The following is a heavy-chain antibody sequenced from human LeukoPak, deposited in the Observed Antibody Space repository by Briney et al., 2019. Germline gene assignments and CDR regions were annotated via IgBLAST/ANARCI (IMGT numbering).Heavy chain of an antibody. J-gene: IGHJ4*02. CDR2: ISAYNGNT. D-gene: IGHD2-2*01. CDR1: GYTFTSYG. Sequence: ASVKVSCKASGYTFTSYGISWVRQAAGQGLEWMGWISAYNGNTNYAQKLQGRVTMTTDTSTSTAYMELRSLRSDDTAVYYCARDLEHCRNIICSNSAYWGQGTLVTVSS. V-gene: IGHV1-18*01. CDR3: ARDLEHCRNIICSNSAY.